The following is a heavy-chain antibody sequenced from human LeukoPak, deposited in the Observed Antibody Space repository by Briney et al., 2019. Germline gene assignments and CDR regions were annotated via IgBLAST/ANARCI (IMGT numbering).Heavy chain of an antibody. CDR3: ARGASVGYSYGRDYYYYYGMDV. CDR1: GGSISSYY. CDR2: IYYSGST. J-gene: IGHJ6*02. V-gene: IGHV4-59*01. D-gene: IGHD5-18*01. Sequence: SETLSLTCTVSGGSISSYYWSWIRQPPGKGLEWIGYIYYSGSTNYNPSLKSRVTISVDTSKNQFSLKLSSVTAADTAVYYCARGASVGYSYGRDYYYYYGMDVWGQGTTVTVSS.